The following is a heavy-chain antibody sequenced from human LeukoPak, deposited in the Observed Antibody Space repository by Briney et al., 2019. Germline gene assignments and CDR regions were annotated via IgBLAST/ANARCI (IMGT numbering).Heavy chain of an antibody. CDR3: ARVGRVRVGGTLGF. Sequence: GGSLRLSCAASGFTFKDYYMTWVRQAPGKGLEWVSYISGSGSTIYYADSVKGRFTASRDNAENSLYLQMNSLIVEDTAVYYCARVGRVRVGGTLGFWGQGTLVTVSS. CDR2: ISGSGSTI. CDR1: GFTFKDYY. D-gene: IGHD1-26*01. V-gene: IGHV3-11*01. J-gene: IGHJ4*02.